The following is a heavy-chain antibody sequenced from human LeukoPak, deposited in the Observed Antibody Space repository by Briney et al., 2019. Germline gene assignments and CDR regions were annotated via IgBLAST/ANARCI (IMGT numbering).Heavy chain of an antibody. CDR1: GGTFSSYA. CDR3: AIGDRYYDFWSGYQDYGMDV. CDR2: IIPIFGTA. Sequence: ASVKVSGKASGGTFSSYAISWVRQAPGQGLEWMGGIIPIFGTANYAQKFQGRVTITADESTSTAYMELSSLRSEDTAVYYCAIGDRYYDFWSGYQDYGMDVWGQGTTVTVSS. V-gene: IGHV1-69*13. J-gene: IGHJ6*02. D-gene: IGHD3-3*01.